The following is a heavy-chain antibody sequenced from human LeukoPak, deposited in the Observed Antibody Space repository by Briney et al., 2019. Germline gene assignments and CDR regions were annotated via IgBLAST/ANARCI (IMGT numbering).Heavy chain of an antibody. D-gene: IGHD1-20*01. V-gene: IGHV3-74*01. Sequence: TGGSLRLSCAASGFTFSSYWMHWVRQAPGKGLVWVSRINSDGSSTSYADSVKGRFTISRDNAKNTLYLQMNSLRAEDTAVYYCAREGLPQGITGTTYFVAPNYYYYYGMDVWGQGTTVTVSS. J-gene: IGHJ6*02. CDR1: GFTFSSYW. CDR3: AREGLPQGITGTTYFVAPNYYYYYGMDV. CDR2: INSDGSST.